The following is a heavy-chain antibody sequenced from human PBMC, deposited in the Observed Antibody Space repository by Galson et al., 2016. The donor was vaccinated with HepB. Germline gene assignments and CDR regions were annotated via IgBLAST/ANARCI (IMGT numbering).Heavy chain of an antibody. V-gene: IGHV3-30-3*01. CDR2: VSYDGGHK. Sequence: SLRLSCAASGFTFNSFTIHWVRQAPGKGLEWVALVSYDGGHKYYADSVKGRFTISRDNSKNTLYLQMNSLRGEDTAIYYCARDRDSTGYFDYWGQGTLVTVSS. D-gene: IGHD2-8*02. CDR1: GFTFNSFT. J-gene: IGHJ4*02. CDR3: ARDRDSTGYFDY.